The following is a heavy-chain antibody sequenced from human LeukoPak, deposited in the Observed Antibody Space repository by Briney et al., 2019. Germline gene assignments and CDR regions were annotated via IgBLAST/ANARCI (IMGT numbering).Heavy chain of an antibody. CDR1: GGTFSSYA. D-gene: IGHD6-19*01. Sequence: ASVKVSCKASGGTFSSYAISWVRQAPGQGLEWMGWINPNSGGTNYAQKFQGRVTMTRDTSISTAYMELSRLRSDDTAVYYCARDGSGWNDYWGQGTLVTVSS. CDR3: ARDGSGWNDY. CDR2: INPNSGGT. V-gene: IGHV1-2*02. J-gene: IGHJ4*02.